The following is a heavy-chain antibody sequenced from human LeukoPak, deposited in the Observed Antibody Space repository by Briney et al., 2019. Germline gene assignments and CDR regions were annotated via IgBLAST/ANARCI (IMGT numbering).Heavy chain of an antibody. Sequence: SQTLSLTCAISGDSVSSDSAAWNWIRQSPSRGLEWLGRTYYRSQWYNDYTIYAVSVKTRITINPDTSKNQVSLQLNSVTPDDTAVYYCAREVATTFAFDYWGQGTLVTVSS. CDR1: GDSVSSDSAA. D-gene: IGHD2/OR15-2a*01. J-gene: IGHJ4*02. CDR2: TYYRSQWYN. CDR3: AREVATTFAFDY. V-gene: IGHV6-1*01.